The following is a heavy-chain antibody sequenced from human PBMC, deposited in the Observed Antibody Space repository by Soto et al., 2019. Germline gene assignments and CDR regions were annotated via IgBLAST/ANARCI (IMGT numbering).Heavy chain of an antibody. V-gene: IGHV3-23*01. J-gene: IGHJ4*02. D-gene: IGHD1-26*01. CDR2: ISGGGGST. Sequence: GGSLRLSCAVSGGTFSSYAMIWVRQAPGKGLEWVSAISGGGGSTYYADFVKGRFTISRDNSKNTLYLQMNSLRAEDTAVYYCAKNRYSGSLAPFDFWGQGTLVTVS. CDR3: AKNRYSGSLAPFDF. CDR1: GGTFSSYA.